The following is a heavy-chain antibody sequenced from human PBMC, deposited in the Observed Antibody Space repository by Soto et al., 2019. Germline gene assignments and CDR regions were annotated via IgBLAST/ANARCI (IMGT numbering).Heavy chain of an antibody. D-gene: IGHD4-17*01. CDR2: ISTFNGNK. CDR1: ASTFTGYT. Sequence: QVHLVQSGTEVNEPGASVKVSCKDYASTFTGYTINWVRQAPGQGLEWMGWISTFNGNKKYAGNFEGRVTMTTNTSTTTAYMELTSLTFDDTAVYFCARGTVTSGRWFGPWGQGTLVSVSS. V-gene: IGHV1-18*04. CDR3: ARGTVTSGRWFGP. J-gene: IGHJ5*02.